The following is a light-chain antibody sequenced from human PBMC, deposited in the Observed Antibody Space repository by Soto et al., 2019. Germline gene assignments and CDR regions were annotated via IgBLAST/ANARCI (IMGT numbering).Light chain of an antibody. J-gene: IGLJ3*02. CDR3: QSYDSSLSGSVV. CDR2: ANN. V-gene: IGLV1-40*01. CDR1: SANIGAGYD. Sequence: QSVLTQPPSGSGAPGQRVTISCSGSSANIGAGYDVHWYQQLPGTAPKLLISANNIRTSGVPDRFSGSKSGTSAALAITGLHVEDEADYYCQSYDSSLSGSVVFGGGTKVTVL.